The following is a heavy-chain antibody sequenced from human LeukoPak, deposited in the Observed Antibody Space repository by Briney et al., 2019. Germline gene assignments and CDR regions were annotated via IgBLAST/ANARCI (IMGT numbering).Heavy chain of an antibody. J-gene: IGHJ4*02. D-gene: IGHD5-18*01. CDR1: VFTFCDYY. CDR3: ARVGGYSYGPMNFEY. Sequence: PGGSLRLSCAASVFTFCDYYMSWVRQAPRKGLEWVSYISSRSSYTNTTHSVKGRFTISRDNAKNSLYLHINRLRAEGTAVYYCARVGGYSYGPMNFEYWGQGTLVTVSS. V-gene: IGHV3-11*06. CDR2: ISSRSSYT.